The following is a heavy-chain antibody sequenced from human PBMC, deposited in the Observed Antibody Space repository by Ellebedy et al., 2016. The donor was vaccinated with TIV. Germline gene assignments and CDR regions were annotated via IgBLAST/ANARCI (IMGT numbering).Heavy chain of an antibody. CDR2: IYPSDSYT. CDR3: ASAGDYVGGFDY. J-gene: IGHJ4*02. Sequence: GESLKISCKGSGYSFTSYWISWVRQMPGKGLEWMGRIYPSDSYTNYSPSFQGHVTISADKSISTAYLQWSSLKASDTAMYYCASAGDYVGGFDYWGQGTLVTVPS. V-gene: IGHV5-10-1*01. CDR1: GYSFTSYW. D-gene: IGHD4-17*01.